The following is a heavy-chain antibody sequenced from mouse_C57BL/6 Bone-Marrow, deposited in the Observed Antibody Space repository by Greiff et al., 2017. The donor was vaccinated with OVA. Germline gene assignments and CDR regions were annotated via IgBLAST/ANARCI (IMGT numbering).Heavy chain of an antibody. J-gene: IGHJ3*01. CDR2: IYPGNSDT. CDR3: TRSLIYYYGSSFAY. Sequence: EVQLQQSGTVLARPGASVKMSCKTSGYTFTSYWMHWVKQRPGQGLEWIGAIYPGNSDTSYNQQFKGKAKLTAVTSASTAYMELSSLTNEDSAVYYCTRSLIYYYGSSFAYWGQGTLVTVSA. D-gene: IGHD1-1*01. CDR1: GYTFTSYW. V-gene: IGHV1-5*01.